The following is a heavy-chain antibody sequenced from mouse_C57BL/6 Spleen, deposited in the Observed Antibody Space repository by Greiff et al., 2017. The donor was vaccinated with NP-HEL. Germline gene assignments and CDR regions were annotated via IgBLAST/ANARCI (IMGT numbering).Heavy chain of an antibody. V-gene: IGHV5-6*01. CDR3: ARHDYYGSSSDFDY. CDR2: ISSGGSYT. D-gene: IGHD1-1*01. CDR1: GFTFSSYG. Sequence: EVQVVESGGDLVKPGGSLKLSCAASGFTFSSYGMSWVRQTPDKRLEWVATISSGGSYTYYPDSVKGRFTISRDNAKNTLYLQMSSLKSEDTAMYYCARHDYYGSSSDFDYWGQGTTLTVSS. J-gene: IGHJ2*01.